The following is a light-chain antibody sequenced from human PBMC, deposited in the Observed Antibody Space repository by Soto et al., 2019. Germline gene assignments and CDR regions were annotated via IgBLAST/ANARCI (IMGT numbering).Light chain of an antibody. J-gene: IGLJ3*02. CDR2: SNN. Sequence: QAVVTQPPSASGTPGQRVSITCSGSSSNIGSNIVNWYQQLPGTAPKLLIYSNNQRPSGVPDRFSGSKSGTSASLAISGLQSEDEADYYCAAWDDSLNGLVFGGGTKVTVL. CDR1: SSNIGSNI. V-gene: IGLV1-44*01. CDR3: AAWDDSLNGLV.